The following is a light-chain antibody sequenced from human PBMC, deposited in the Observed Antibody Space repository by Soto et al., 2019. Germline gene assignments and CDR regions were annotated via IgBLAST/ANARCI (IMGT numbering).Light chain of an antibody. CDR1: QSLLHSNGYNY. Sequence: DIVMTQSPLSLPVTPGEPASISCRSSQSLLHSNGYNYLDWYLQKPGQSPQLLIYLGSNRASRVPDRFGGSGSGTDFTLKISRVEAEDVGVYYCMQALQTSFTFGGGTKVEIK. CDR3: MQALQTSFT. J-gene: IGKJ4*01. V-gene: IGKV2-28*01. CDR2: LGS.